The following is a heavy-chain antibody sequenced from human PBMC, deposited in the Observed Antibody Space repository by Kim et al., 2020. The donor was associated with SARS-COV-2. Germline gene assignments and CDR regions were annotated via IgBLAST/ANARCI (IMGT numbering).Heavy chain of an antibody. CDR3: AKAVGARAY. J-gene: IGHJ4*02. V-gene: IGHV3-23*01. CDR2: GST. Sequence: GSTFYADSVKGRFTLSRDNSKNTLYLQMNSLRAEDTAVYYCAKAVGARAYWGQGTLVTVSS. D-gene: IGHD1-26*01.